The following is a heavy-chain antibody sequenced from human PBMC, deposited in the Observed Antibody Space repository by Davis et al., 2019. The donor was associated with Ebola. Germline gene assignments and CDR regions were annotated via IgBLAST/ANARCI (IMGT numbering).Heavy chain of an antibody. CDR3: ARDFAYDFWSGYFDY. CDR2: ISSSSSTI. Sequence: PGGSLRLSCAASGFTFSSYSKNWVRQAPGKGLEWVSYISSSSSTIYYADSVKGRFTISRDNAKNSLYLQMNSLRAEDTAVYYCARDFAYDFWSGYFDYWGQGTLVTVSS. J-gene: IGHJ4*02. D-gene: IGHD3-3*01. V-gene: IGHV3-48*04. CDR1: GFTFSSYS.